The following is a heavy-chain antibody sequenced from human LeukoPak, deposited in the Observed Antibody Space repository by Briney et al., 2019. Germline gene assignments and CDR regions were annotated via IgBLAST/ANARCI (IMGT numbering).Heavy chain of an antibody. Sequence: SETLSLTCTVSGGSISSYYWSWIRQPPGKGLEWIGYIYYSGSTNYNPSLKSRVTISVDTSKNQFSLKLSSVTAADTAVYYCTRDVPTGRFDYWGHGTLVTVSS. CDR2: IYYSGST. CDR3: TRDVPTGRFDY. V-gene: IGHV4-59*01. CDR1: GGSISSYY. J-gene: IGHJ4*01.